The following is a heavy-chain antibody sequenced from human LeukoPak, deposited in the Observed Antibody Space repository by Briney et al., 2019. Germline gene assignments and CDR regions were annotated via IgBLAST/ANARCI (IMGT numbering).Heavy chain of an antibody. CDR1: GYTFTSYY. V-gene: IGHV1-46*01. J-gene: IGHJ5*02. Sequence: GASVKVSRKASGYTFTSYYMHWVRQAPGQGLEWMGIINPSGGSTSYAQKFQGRVTMTRDTSTSTVYMELSSLRSEDTAVYYCARGGAAADYDYVWGSYTLSWFDPWGQGTLVTVSS. D-gene: IGHD3-16*01. CDR2: INPSGGST. CDR3: ARGGAAADYDYVWGSYTLSWFDP.